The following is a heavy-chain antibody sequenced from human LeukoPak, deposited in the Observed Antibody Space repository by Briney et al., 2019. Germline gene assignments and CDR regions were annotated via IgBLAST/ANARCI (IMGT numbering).Heavy chain of an antibody. Sequence: PGGSLRLSCAASGFTFSSYAMSWVRQAPGKGLEWVSAISGSGGSTYYADSEKGRFTISRDNSKNTLYLQMNSLRAEDTAVYYCAKRGFWSGYHYYYYMDVWGKGTTVTVSS. CDR1: GFTFSSYA. V-gene: IGHV3-23*01. CDR3: AKRGFWSGYHYYYYMDV. D-gene: IGHD3-3*01. CDR2: ISGSGGST. J-gene: IGHJ6*03.